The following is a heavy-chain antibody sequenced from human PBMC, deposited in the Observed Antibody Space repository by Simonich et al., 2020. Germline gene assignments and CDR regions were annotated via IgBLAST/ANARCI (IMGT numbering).Heavy chain of an antibody. Sequence: QVQLVQSGAEVKKPGASVKVSCKASGYTFTSYDINWVRQATGQGLEWIGWMNPNSGNTSAAQKFQGRVTITRNTSRSTAYMELSSLRSEDTAVYYCARARYCSSTSCYNWFDPWGQGTLVTVSS. D-gene: IGHD2-2*01. J-gene: IGHJ5*02. CDR2: MNPNSGNT. CDR1: GYTFTSYD. CDR3: ARARYCSSTSCYNWFDP. V-gene: IGHV1-8*03.